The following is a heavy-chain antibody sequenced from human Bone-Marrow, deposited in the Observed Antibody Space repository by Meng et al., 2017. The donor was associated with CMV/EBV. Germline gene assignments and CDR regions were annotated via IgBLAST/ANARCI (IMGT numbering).Heavy chain of an antibody. CDR2: IYYSGST. J-gene: IGHJ4*02. D-gene: IGHD3-3*01. CDR3: ARVFVRPRRVYYFDY. CDR1: GGSISSYY. V-gene: IGHV4-59*07. Sequence: SDTLSLTSTVSGGSISSYYWSWIRQPPGKGLEWIGYIYYSGSTNYNPSLKSRVTISVDTSKNQFPLKLSSVTAADTAVYYWARVFVRPRRVYYFDYWGQGTLVTVSS.